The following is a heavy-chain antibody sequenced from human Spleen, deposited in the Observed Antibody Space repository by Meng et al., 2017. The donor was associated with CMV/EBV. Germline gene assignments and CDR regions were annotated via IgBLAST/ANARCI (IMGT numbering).Heavy chain of an antibody. CDR1: GYTFTDYY. CDR2: INPNSGGT. V-gene: IGHV1-2*02. Sequence: ASVKVSCKASGYTFTDYYMHWVRQAPGQGLEWMGWINPNSGGTNYAQKFQGRVTMTRDTSISTAYMELNWLRFDDTAVYYCARVRLLYCGGDCYSGDWFDPWGQGTLVTVS. D-gene: IGHD2-21*01. J-gene: IGHJ5*02. CDR3: ARVRLLYCGGDCYSGDWFDP.